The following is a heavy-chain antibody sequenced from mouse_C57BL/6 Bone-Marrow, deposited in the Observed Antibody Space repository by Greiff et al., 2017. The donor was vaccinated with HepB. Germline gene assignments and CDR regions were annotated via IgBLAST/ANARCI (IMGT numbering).Heavy chain of an antibody. Sequence: QVQLQQPGAELVKPGASVKLSCKASGYTFTSYWMHWVKQRPGQGLEWIGMIHPNSGSTNYNEKFKSKATLTVDKSSSTAYMQLSSLTSEVSAVYYCARWDTTVVAWYFDVWGTGTTVTVSS. CDR1: GYTFTSYW. CDR2: IHPNSGST. V-gene: IGHV1-64*01. J-gene: IGHJ1*03. D-gene: IGHD1-1*01. CDR3: ARWDTTVVAWYFDV.